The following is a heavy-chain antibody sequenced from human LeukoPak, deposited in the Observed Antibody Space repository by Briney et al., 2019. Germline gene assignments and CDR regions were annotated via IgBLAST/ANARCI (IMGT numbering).Heavy chain of an antibody. CDR2: IYYSGST. V-gene: IGHV4-59*11. D-gene: IGHD3-10*01. J-gene: IGHJ4*02. CDR1: GGSISGHY. CDR3: ARNYGSGKGGAFDY. Sequence: SETLSLTCTVSGGSISGHYWSWIRQPPGKGLEWIGFIYYSGSTNYNPSLKSRVTISVDTSKNQFSLKLSSVTAADTAVYYCARNYGSGKGGAFDYWGQGTLVTVSS.